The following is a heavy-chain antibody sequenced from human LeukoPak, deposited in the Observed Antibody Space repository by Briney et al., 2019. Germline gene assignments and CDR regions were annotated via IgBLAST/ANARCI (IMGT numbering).Heavy chain of an antibody. J-gene: IGHJ4*02. CDR1: GGTFSSYA. CDR3: ARDRYCSSTSCYAFDY. Sequence: SVKVSCKASGGTFSSYAISWVRQAPGQGLEWMGGIIPIFGTANYAQKFQGRVTITADKSTSTAYTELSSLRSEDTAVYYCARDRYCSSTSCYAFDYWGQGTLVTVSS. CDR2: IIPIFGTA. D-gene: IGHD2-2*01. V-gene: IGHV1-69*06.